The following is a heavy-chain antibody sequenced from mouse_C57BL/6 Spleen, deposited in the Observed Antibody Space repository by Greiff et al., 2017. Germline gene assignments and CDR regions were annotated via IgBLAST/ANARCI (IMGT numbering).Heavy chain of an antibody. Sequence: QVQLQQPGAELVMPGASVKLSCKASGYTFTSYWMHWVKQRPGQGLEWIGEIDPSDSYTNYNQKFKGKSTLTVDKSSSTAYMQLSSLTSEDSAVYYCARSGYDALGYWGQGTTLTVSS. J-gene: IGHJ2*01. D-gene: IGHD2-2*01. CDR2: IDPSDSYT. CDR3: ARSGYDALGY. V-gene: IGHV1-69*01. CDR1: GYTFTSYW.